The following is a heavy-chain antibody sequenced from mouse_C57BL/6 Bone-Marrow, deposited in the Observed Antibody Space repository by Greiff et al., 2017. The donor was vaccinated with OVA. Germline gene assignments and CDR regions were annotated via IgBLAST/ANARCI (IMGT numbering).Heavy chain of an antibody. CDR2: IRSKSNNYAT. CDR3: VRQNYGSRCWYFDV. V-gene: IGHV10-1*01. D-gene: IGHD1-1*01. J-gene: IGHJ1*03. Sequence: EVKLMESGGGLVQPKGSLKLSCAASGFSFNTYAMNWVRQAPGKGLEWVARIRSKSNNYATYYADSVKDRFTISRDDSESMLYLQMNNLKTEDTAMYYCVRQNYGSRCWYFDVWGTGTTVTVSS. CDR1: GFSFNTYA.